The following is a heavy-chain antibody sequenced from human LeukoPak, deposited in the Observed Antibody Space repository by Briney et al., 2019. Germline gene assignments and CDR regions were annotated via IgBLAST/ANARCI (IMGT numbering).Heavy chain of an antibody. CDR1: GYSLSGGYY. D-gene: IGHD3-22*01. V-gene: IGHV4-38-2*01. Sequence: SETLSLTCAVSGYSLSGGYYWGWIRQPPGKGLEWFGSIYHSGSTYYNPSLKSRVTISVDTAKNQFSLKPSSVTAADTAVYYCARWYYDSSGYYLNAFDIWRQGTMVTVSS. J-gene: IGHJ3*02. CDR2: IYHSGST. CDR3: ARWYYDSSGYYLNAFDI.